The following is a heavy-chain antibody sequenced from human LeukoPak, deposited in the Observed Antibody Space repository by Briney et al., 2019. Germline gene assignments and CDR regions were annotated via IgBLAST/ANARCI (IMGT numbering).Heavy chain of an antibody. Sequence: EPPSLTCTVSGGSFIGYYWSWIRQPPGKGLEWIGYISYSGSTNYKPSLKSRATISLDASKNQFSLKLSSVTAADTAVYYCAGGGTYYYDSSGYYWGQGTLVTVSS. V-gene: IGHV4-59*01. J-gene: IGHJ4*02. CDR2: ISYSGST. D-gene: IGHD3-22*01. CDR1: GGSFIGYY. CDR3: AGGGTYYYDSSGYY.